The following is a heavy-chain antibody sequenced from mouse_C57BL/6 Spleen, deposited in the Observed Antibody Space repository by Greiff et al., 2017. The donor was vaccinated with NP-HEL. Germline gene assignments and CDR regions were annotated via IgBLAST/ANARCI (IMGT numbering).Heavy chain of an antibody. V-gene: IGHV5-6*01. D-gene: IGHD4-1*01. CDR3: ARHALGFDY. J-gene: IGHJ2*01. CDR2: ISSGGSYT. CDR1: GFTFSSYG. Sequence: EVKVVESGGDLVKPGGSLKLSCAASGFTFSSYGMSWVRQTPDKRLEWVATISSGGSYTYYPDSVKGRFTISRDNAKNTLYLQMSSLKSEDTAMYYCARHALGFDYWGQGTTLTVSS.